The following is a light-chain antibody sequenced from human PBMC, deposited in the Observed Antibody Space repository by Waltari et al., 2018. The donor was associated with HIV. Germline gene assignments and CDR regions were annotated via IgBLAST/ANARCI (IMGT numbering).Light chain of an antibody. J-gene: IGKJ1*01. V-gene: IGKV2-28*01. CDR3: MHGQQTPV. Sequence: DIAMIQSPDSLAVSPGESASISCRSSQNLLHTNGHNYLDWYLQRPGQAPDLLIYLGSQRASGVPDRIAGSGSGTSFILKINRVEAEDVGVYYCMHGQQTPVFGQGTKVEIK. CDR2: LGS. CDR1: QNLLHTNGHNY.